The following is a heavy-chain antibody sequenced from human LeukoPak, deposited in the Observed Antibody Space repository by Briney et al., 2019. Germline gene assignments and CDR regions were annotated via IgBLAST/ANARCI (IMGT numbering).Heavy chain of an antibody. J-gene: IGHJ4*02. CDR1: GFTFSSYG. CDR2: IWNDGTNK. CDR3: ATVRGSDGNFYIDY. V-gene: IGHV3-33*01. Sequence: GGSLRLSCAASGFTFSSYGMHWVRQAPGKGLEWVAVIWNDGTNKYYADSVKGRFTISRDNSKNMLYLQMSSLRAEDTAVYYCATVRGSDGNFYIDYWGQGTLVTVSS. D-gene: IGHD2-15*01.